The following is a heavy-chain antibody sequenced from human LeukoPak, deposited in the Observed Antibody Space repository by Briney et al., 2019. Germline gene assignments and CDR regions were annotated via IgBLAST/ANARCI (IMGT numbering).Heavy chain of an antibody. J-gene: IGHJ4*02. V-gene: IGHV3-30-3*02. Sequence: GGSLRLSCAASGFTFSSYAMHWVRQAPGKGREWVAVISYDGSNKYYADSVKGRFTISRDNSKNTLYLQMNSLRAEDTAVYYCAPPPTVFTLGYWGQGTLVTVSS. D-gene: IGHD4-17*01. CDR3: APPPTVFTLGY. CDR2: ISYDGSNK. CDR1: GFTFSSYA.